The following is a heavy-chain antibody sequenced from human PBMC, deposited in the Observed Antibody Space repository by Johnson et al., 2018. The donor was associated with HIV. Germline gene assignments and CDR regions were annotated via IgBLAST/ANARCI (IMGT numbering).Heavy chain of an antibody. CDR2: IYSGGNT. CDR3: ARDPITPYERGPDAFDV. V-gene: IGHV3-66*01. Sequence: VQLVESGGGLVQPGGSLRLSCAASGFTVSSNYMSWVRQAPGKGLEWVSVIYSGGNTYYADSVKGRFTISRDTAKNTLYLQMNSLRVEDTAVYYCARDPITPYERGPDAFDVWGQGTVVTVSS. D-gene: IGHD2-21*01. CDR1: GFTVSSNY. J-gene: IGHJ3*01.